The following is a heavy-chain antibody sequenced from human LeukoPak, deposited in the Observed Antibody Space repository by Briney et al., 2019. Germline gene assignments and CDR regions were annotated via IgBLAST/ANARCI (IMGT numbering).Heavy chain of an antibody. CDR3: AREGAAVTTTAAFDI. V-gene: IGHV1-2*02. CDR2: INPNSGGT. J-gene: IGHJ3*02. D-gene: IGHD4-11*01. CDR1: GYTFTGYY. Sequence: ASVKVSCKASGYTFTGYYMHWVRQAPGQGLEWMGWINPNSGGTNYAQKFQGRVTMTRDTSTSTDYLELSSLRSEDTAVYYCAREGAAVTTTAAFDIWGQGTMVTVSS.